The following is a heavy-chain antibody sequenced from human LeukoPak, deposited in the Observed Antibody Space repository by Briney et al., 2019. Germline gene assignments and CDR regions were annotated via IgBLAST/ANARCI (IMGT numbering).Heavy chain of an antibody. CDR1: GYTFTGYY. D-gene: IGHD3-22*01. CDR3: ARDDSSGYYYLGY. CDR2: INPNSGGT. J-gene: IGHJ4*02. Sequence: GASVKVSCKASGYTFTGYYMHWVRQAPGQGLEWMGWINPNSGGTNYAQKFQGRVTMTRDTSISTAYMELSRLRSDDTAVYYCARDDSSGYYYLGYWGQGTLVTVSS. V-gene: IGHV1-2*02.